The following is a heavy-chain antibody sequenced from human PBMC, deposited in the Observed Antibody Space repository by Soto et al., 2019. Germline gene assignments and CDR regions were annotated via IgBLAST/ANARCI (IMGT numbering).Heavy chain of an antibody. V-gene: IGHV4-38-2*01. CDR1: GYSISSGYY. CDR2: FYHSGST. J-gene: IGHJ3*02. Sequence: PSETLSLTCAVSGYSISSGYYWGWIRQPPGKGLGWIGSFYHSGSTYYNPSLKSRVTISGDASKNQFSLELSSVTAADTAVHYCARLGYCSGGRCYSDSAFDIWGQGTMVTVSS. D-gene: IGHD2-15*01. CDR3: ARLGYCSGGRCYSDSAFDI.